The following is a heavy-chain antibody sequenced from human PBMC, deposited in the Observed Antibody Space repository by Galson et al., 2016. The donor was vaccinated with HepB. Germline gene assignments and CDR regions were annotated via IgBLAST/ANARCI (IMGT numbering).Heavy chain of an antibody. V-gene: IGHV2-5*02. CDR1: GFSLSSSGVG. Sequence: PALVKPTQTLTLTCTLSGFSLSSSGVGVGWIRQPPGKALEWLALIYWDDDKRYSPSLKSRLTITKDTSKNQVVLTMTNMDPVDTATHYCAHRNLYDSGSYWFDPWGQGTLVTVSS. D-gene: IGHD3-10*01. CDR3: AHRNLYDSGSYWFDP. CDR2: IYWDDDK. J-gene: IGHJ5*02.